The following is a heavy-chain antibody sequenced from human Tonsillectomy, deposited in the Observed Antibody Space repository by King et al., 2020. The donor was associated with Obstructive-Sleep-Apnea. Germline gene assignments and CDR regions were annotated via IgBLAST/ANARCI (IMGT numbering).Heavy chain of an antibody. CDR2: IKQDGSEK. CDR1: GFTFSSYW. Sequence: VQLVESGGGLVQPGGSLRLSCAASGFTFSSYWMSWVRQAPGKGLEWVANIKQDGSEKYYVDSVKGRFTISRDNAKNSLYLQMNSLRAEDTAVYYCARYVAAAGTAFDIWGHGTMVTVSS. J-gene: IGHJ3*02. V-gene: IGHV3-7*03. D-gene: IGHD6-13*01. CDR3: ARYVAAAGTAFDI.